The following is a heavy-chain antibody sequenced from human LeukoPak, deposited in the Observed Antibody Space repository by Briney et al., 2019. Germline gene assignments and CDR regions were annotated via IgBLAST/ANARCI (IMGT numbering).Heavy chain of an antibody. J-gene: IGHJ4*02. Sequence: ASVKVSCKASGGTFSSYAISWVRQAPGQGLEWMGRIIPILGIANYAQKFQGRVTITADKSTSTAYMELSSLRSEDTAVYYCARISMVRGVILGPDYWGQGTLVTVSS. CDR1: GGTFSSYA. V-gene: IGHV1-69*04. D-gene: IGHD3-10*01. CDR2: IIPILGIA. CDR3: ARISMVRGVILGPDY.